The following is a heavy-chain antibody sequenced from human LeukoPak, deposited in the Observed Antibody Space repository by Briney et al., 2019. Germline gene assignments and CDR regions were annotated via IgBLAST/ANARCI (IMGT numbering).Heavy chain of an antibody. J-gene: IGHJ4*02. CDR3: ARDIRGYSYGSLDY. V-gene: IGHV3-7*01. CDR1: GFTFSSYW. CDR2: IKHDGSDK. Sequence: PGGSVTLSCAASGFTFSSYWMSGLRQAPGKGLVWVANIKHDGSDKYYVDSVKGRLTISSDNAKNSLYLQMNSLRAEDTAVYYCARDIRGYSYGSLDYWGQGTLVTVSS. D-gene: IGHD5-18*01.